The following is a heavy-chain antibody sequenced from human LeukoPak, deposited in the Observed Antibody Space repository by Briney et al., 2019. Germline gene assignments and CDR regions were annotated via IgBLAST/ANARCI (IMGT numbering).Heavy chain of an antibody. J-gene: IGHJ4*02. Sequence: SETLSLTCTVSGYFIRSGFYWGWIRQPPGKGLEWIGSFYHSGSTNYNPSLKSRVTISVDDSKNQFSLRLSSVTAADTAVYYCARTKGREYLDYWGQGTLVTVSS. CDR1: GYFIRSGFY. D-gene: IGHD3-10*01. CDR2: FYHSGST. CDR3: ARTKGREYLDY. V-gene: IGHV4-38-2*02.